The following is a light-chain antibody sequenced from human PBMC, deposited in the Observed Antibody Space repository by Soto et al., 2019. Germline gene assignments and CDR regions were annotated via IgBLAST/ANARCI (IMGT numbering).Light chain of an antibody. Sequence: QSALTQPPSASGSAGQSVTISCTGASSDVGGYNYVSWYQQHPGKAPKLMISEVSKRPSGVPDRFSGSKSGNTASLTVSGLQAEDESDYYCSSFAGNNNLVFGGGTKLTV. CDR1: SSDVGGYNY. CDR3: SSFAGNNNLV. J-gene: IGLJ2*01. V-gene: IGLV2-8*01. CDR2: EVS.